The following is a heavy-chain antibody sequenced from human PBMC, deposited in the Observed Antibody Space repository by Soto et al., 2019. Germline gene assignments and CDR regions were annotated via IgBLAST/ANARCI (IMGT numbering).Heavy chain of an antibody. Sequence: GESLKISCAASGFTFSSYSMNWVRQAPGKGLEWVSSISSSSSYIYYADSVKGRFTISRDNAKNSLYLQMNSLRAEDTAVYYCARGRITMVRGVIPGAFDIWGQGTMVTVSS. D-gene: IGHD3-10*01. V-gene: IGHV3-21*01. J-gene: IGHJ3*02. CDR3: ARGRITMVRGVIPGAFDI. CDR1: GFTFSSYS. CDR2: ISSSSSYI.